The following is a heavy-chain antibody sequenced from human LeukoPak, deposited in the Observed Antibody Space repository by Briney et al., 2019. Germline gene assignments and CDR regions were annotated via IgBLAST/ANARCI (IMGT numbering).Heavy chain of an antibody. J-gene: IGHJ4*02. Sequence: GGSLRLSCAASGFTFSSYAMSWVRQAPGKGLEWVAVISLDGYDKFYEDSVKGRFTTSRDNSKNTLYLQMDSLRIEDTAVYYCARDRGDTAKLVYWGQGTLVTVSS. CDR2: ISLDGYDK. CDR3: ARDRGDTAKLVY. D-gene: IGHD5-18*01. CDR1: GFTFSSYA. V-gene: IGHV3-30*03.